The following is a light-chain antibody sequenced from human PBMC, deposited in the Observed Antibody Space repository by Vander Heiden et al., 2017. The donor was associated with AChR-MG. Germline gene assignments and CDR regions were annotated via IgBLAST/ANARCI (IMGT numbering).Light chain of an antibody. CDR2: GAS. V-gene: IGKV3-15*01. CDR1: QSSRSN. J-gene: IGKJ2*02. CDR3: QQDKDWPRT. Sequence: IVMTQSPATLSVSPGERATLSCRASQSSRSNLVWYQQKPGQAPRLLIYGASTRATAIPARFSGSGSGTEFTLTISSLQSEDFAVYYCQQDKDWPRTFGQGTKLEIK.